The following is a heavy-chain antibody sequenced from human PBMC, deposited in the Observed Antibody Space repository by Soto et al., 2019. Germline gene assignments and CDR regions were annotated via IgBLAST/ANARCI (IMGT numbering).Heavy chain of an antibody. Sequence: SETLSLTCAVSGGSISSSNWWSWVHQPPGKGLEWIGEIYHSGSTNYNPSLKSRVTISVDKSKNQFSLKLSSVTAADTAVYYCARDTRYYDFWSGSKEGVYYYGMDVWGQGTTVTVSS. CDR1: GGSISSSNW. CDR2: IYHSGST. J-gene: IGHJ6*02. D-gene: IGHD3-3*01. V-gene: IGHV4-4*02. CDR3: ARDTRYYDFWSGSKEGVYYYGMDV.